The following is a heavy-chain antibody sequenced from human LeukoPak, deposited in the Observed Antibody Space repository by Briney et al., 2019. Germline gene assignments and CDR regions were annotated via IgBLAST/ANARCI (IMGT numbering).Heavy chain of an antibody. J-gene: IGHJ4*02. CDR2: IYYSGST. CDR3: ARDSGINPALIDY. D-gene: IGHD3-10*01. CDR1: GGSISSYY. Sequence: SETLSLTCTVSGGSISSYYWSWIRQPPGKGLEWIGYIYYSGSTNYNPSFKSRVTISVDTSKNQFSLKLSSVTAADTAVYYCARDSGINPALIDYWGQGTLVTVSS. V-gene: IGHV4-59*01.